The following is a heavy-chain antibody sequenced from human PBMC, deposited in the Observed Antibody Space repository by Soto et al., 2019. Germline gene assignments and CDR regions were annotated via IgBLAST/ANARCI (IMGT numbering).Heavy chain of an antibody. Sequence: PGGSLRLSCAASGFTFSSYWMHWVRQAPGKGLVWVSRINSDGSSTSYADSVKGRFTISRDNAKNTLYLQMNSLRAEDTAVYYCARGQFFFSSPSVYCYGMAVSRQGSSVTVSS. CDR2: INSDGSST. V-gene: IGHV3-74*01. CDR3: ARGQFFFSSPSVYCYGMAV. J-gene: IGHJ6*01. CDR1: GFTFSSYW. D-gene: IGHD3-3*01.